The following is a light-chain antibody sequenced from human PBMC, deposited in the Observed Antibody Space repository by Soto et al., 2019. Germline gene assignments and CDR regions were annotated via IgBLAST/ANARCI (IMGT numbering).Light chain of an antibody. Sequence: QSALTQPRSVSGSPGQSVAISCTGSRSDVGGYKYVSWYQQFPGKAPKLIIYEVTNRPSGVSNRFSASKSGNTAYLTISGLQAEDEADYYCNSYTTTYTLVFGTGTKVTVL. V-gene: IGLV2-11*01. CDR3: NSYTTTYTLV. CDR1: RSDVGGYKY. CDR2: EVT. J-gene: IGLJ1*01.